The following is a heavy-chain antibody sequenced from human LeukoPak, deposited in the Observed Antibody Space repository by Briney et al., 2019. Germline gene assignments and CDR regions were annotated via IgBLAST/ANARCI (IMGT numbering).Heavy chain of an antibody. CDR2: INPNSGGGT. CDR1: GYXFTAYY. V-gene: IGHV1-2*02. J-gene: IGHJ4*02. Sequence: GASVKVSCKASGYXFTAYYFHWVRQAPGQGLEWMGWINPNSGGGTNYAQNFQGRVTTTRDTSVGTAYMELSRLTSDDTAVYYCARGELLDYWGQGTLVTVSS. CDR3: ARGELLDY. D-gene: IGHD3-10*01.